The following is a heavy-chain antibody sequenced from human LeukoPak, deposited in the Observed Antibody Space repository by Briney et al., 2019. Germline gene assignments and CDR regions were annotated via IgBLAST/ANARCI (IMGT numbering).Heavy chain of an antibody. CDR1: GFTISSYE. CDR3: ASARHSSSWSIDFDY. Sequence: GGSLRLSCAASGFTISSYEMNWVRQAPGKGLEWVSYISSSGSTIYYADSVKGRFTISRDNTKNSLYLQMNSLRAEDTAVYYCASARHSSSWSIDFDYWGQGTLVTVSS. CDR2: ISSSGSTI. V-gene: IGHV3-48*03. D-gene: IGHD6-13*01. J-gene: IGHJ4*02.